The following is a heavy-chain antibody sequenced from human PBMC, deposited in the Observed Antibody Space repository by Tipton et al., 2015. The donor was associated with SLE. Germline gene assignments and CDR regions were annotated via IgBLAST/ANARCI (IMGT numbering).Heavy chain of an antibody. CDR1: DYSISSGYY. CDR2: IYHSGST. J-gene: IGHJ6*03. Sequence: LSLTCAVSDYSISSGYYWGWIRQPPGKGLGWIGSIYHSGSTYYNPSLKSRVTISVDTSKNQFSLKLSSVTAADTAVYYCARDGTDSKWELRGYYYMGVWGKGTTVTVSS. D-gene: IGHD1-26*01. V-gene: IGHV4-38-2*02. CDR3: ARDGTDSKWELRGYYYMGV.